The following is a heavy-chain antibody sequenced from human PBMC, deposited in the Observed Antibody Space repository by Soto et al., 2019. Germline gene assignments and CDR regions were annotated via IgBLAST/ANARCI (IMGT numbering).Heavy chain of an antibody. CDR2: IWYDGSNK. Sequence: GGSLRLSCAASGFTFSSYGMHWVRQAPGKGLECVAVIWYDGSNKYYADSVKGRFTISRDNSKNTLYLQMNSLRAEDTAVYYCARVGIAARPRGGYYYYYYMDVWGKGTTVTVSS. J-gene: IGHJ6*03. CDR3: ARVGIAARPRGGYYYYYYMDV. CDR1: GFTFSSYG. D-gene: IGHD6-6*01. V-gene: IGHV3-33*01.